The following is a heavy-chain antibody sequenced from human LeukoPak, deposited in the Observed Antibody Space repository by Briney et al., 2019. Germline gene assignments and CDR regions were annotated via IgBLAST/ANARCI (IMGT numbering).Heavy chain of an antibody. CDR3: ARDSRSSWYGYYGMDV. J-gene: IGHJ6*02. CDR2: IYSGGST. V-gene: IGHV3-53*01. Sequence: GGSLRLSCAASGFTFRSYAMSWVRQAPGKGLEWVSVIYSGGSTYYADSVKGRFTISRDNSKNTLCLQMNSLRAEDTAVYYCARDSRSSWYGYYGMDVWGQGTTVTVSS. CDR1: GFTFRSYA. D-gene: IGHD6-13*01.